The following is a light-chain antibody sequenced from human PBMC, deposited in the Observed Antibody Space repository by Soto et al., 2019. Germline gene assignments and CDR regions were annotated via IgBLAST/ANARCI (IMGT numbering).Light chain of an antibody. J-gene: IGLJ3*02. CDR1: SSDVGGYNY. CDR3: SSFTTSTTLEV. CDR2: EVS. V-gene: IGLV2-14*01. Sequence: QSALTQPASVSGSPGQSITISCTGTSSDVGGYNYVSWYQRHPDKAPKLIIYEVSNRPSGVSNRFSGSKSGNTASLTISGLQAEDEADYYCSSFTTSTTLEVFGGGTKLTVL.